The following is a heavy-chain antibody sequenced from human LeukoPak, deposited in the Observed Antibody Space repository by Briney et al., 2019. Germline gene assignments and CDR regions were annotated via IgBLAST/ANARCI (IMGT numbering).Heavy chain of an antibody. J-gene: IGHJ6*02. Sequence: GGSLRLSCAASGFTFSNYDMHWVRQATGKGLEWVSAFHTAGDIHYSGSVKGRFATPRENAKNSFYLQMNNLRAGDTAVYYCARGSCSSRSCYKRVNGLDVWGQGTPVTVSS. CDR2: FHTAGDI. V-gene: IGHV3-13*01. CDR1: GFTFSNYD. CDR3: ARGSCSSRSCYKRVNGLDV. D-gene: IGHD2-2*01.